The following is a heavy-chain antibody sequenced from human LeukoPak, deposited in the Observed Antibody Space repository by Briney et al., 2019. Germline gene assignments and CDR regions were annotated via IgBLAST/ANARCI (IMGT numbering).Heavy chain of an antibody. Sequence: SVKVSCKASGGTFSSYAISWVRQAPGQGLEWMGGIIPIFGTANYAQKFQGRVTITADESTSTAYMELSSLRSDDTAVYYCARRVAFYWYFDLWGRGTLVTVSS. D-gene: IGHD3-3*01. CDR2: IIPIFGTA. V-gene: IGHV1-69*13. J-gene: IGHJ2*01. CDR1: GGTFSSYA. CDR3: ARRVAFYWYFDL.